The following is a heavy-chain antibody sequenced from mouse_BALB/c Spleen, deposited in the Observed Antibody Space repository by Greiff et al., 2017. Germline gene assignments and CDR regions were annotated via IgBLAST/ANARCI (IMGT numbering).Heavy chain of an antibody. CDR1: GFTFSSYA. CDR3: ARAPDDYDAAWFAY. CDR2: ISSGGSYT. J-gene: IGHJ3*01. V-gene: IGHV5-9-4*01. D-gene: IGHD2-4*01. Sequence: EVKLMESGGGLVKPGGSLKLSCAASGFTFSSYAMSWVRQSPEKRLEWVAEISSGGSYTYYPDTVTGRFTISRDNAKNTLYLEMSSLRSEDTAMYYCARAPDDYDAAWFAYWGQGTLVTVSA.